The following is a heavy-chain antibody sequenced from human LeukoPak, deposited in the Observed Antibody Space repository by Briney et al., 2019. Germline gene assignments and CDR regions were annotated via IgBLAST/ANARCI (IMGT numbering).Heavy chain of an antibody. CDR1: GFTFSNYA. CDR3: AKDGYDFWSGYQIDF. D-gene: IGHD3-3*01. J-gene: IGHJ4*02. CDR2: ISGSDGST. V-gene: IGHV3-23*01. Sequence: RPGGSLRLSCAASGFTFSNYAMTWVRQAPGKGLECVSAISGSDGSTYYSDSVTGRFTISRDNSKNTLYLQMSSLRTDDTAVYYCAKDGYDFWSGYQIDFWGQGTLVTVSS.